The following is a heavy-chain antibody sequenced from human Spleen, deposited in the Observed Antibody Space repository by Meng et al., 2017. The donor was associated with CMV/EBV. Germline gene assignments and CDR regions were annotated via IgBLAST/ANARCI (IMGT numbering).Heavy chain of an antibody. CDR1: GFTFDDYG. CDR3: ARVGLLSYYFDY. Sequence: GDSLKISCAASGFTFDDYGMSWVRQAPGKGLEGVSGIIWDGGSTAYADSVKCRFTISRDNAKNSLYLQMNNLRAEDTALYYCARVGLLSYYFDYWGQGALVTVSS. CDR2: IIWDGGST. V-gene: IGHV3-20*04. J-gene: IGHJ4*02. D-gene: IGHD3-10*01.